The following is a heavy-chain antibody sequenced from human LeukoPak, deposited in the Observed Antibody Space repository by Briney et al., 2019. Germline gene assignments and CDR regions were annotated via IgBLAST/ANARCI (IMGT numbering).Heavy chain of an antibody. Sequence: SETLSLTCAVSGCSISSGYYWGWIRQPPGKGLEWIGSIYHSGSTYYNPSLKSRVTISVDTSKNQFSLKLSSVTAADTAVYYCARATVTDFGRYGYWGQGTLVTVSS. D-gene: IGHD4-17*01. V-gene: IGHV4-38-2*01. CDR2: IYHSGST. CDR1: GCSISSGYY. CDR3: ARATVTDFGRYGY. J-gene: IGHJ4*02.